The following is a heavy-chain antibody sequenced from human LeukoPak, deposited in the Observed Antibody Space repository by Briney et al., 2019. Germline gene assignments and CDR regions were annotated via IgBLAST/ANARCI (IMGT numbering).Heavy chain of an antibody. Sequence: SETLSLPCAVYGGSFRGYYWSWIRQPPGKGLEWIGEINHSGSTNYNPSLKSRVTISVDTSKNQFSLKLSSVTAADTAVYYCARKVGTRAHRRNWFDPWGQGTLVTVSS. CDR2: INHSGST. CDR3: ARKVGTRAHRRNWFDP. CDR1: GGSFRGYY. V-gene: IGHV4-34*01. D-gene: IGHD2-21*02. J-gene: IGHJ5*02.